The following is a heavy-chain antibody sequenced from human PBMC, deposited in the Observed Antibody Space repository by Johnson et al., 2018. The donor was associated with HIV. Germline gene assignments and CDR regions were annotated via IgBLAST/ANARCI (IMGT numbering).Heavy chain of an antibody. CDR2: IYSGGSI. V-gene: IGHV3-66*01. CDR3: AREGAWEVRPGAFDI. Sequence: EVQLVESGGGVVQPGRSLRLSCAASGFTVSSNYMSWVRQAPGKGLEWVSVIYSGGSIYYADSVKGRFSISRDNSKNTLYLQMNSLRVEDTAVYYCAREGAWEVRPGAFDIWGQGTMVTVSS. J-gene: IGHJ3*02. CDR1: GFTVSSNY. D-gene: IGHD1-26*01.